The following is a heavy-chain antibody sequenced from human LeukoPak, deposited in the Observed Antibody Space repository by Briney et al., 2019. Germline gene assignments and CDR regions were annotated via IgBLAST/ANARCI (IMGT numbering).Heavy chain of an antibody. Sequence: GASVKVSCKASGGTFSSYAICWVRQAPGQGLEWMGGIIPIFGTANYAQKFQGRVTITADESTSTAYMELSSLRSEDTAVYYCARGAARRLNWFDPWGQGTLVTVSS. CDR1: GGTFSSYA. CDR3: ARGAARRLNWFDP. D-gene: IGHD6-6*01. J-gene: IGHJ5*02. V-gene: IGHV1-69*13. CDR2: IIPIFGTA.